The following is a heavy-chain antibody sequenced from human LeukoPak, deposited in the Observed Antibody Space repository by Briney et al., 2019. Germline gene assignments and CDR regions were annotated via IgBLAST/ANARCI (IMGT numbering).Heavy chain of an antibody. J-gene: IGHJ4*02. CDR3: ARENSGSYREFDY. D-gene: IGHD1-26*01. CDR1: GGSISSYY. CDR2: IYTSGST. V-gene: IGHV4-4*07. Sequence: PSETLSLTCAVSGGSISSYYWSWIRQPAGNGLEWIGRIYTSGSTNYNASLKSRVSMSVDTSKKQFSLKLSPVTAADTAVFYCARENSGSYREFDYWGQGTLVTVSS.